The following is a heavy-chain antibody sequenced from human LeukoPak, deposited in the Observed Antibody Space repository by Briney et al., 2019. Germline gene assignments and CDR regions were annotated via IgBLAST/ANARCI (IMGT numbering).Heavy chain of an antibody. CDR3: AADYGDQLFDY. CDR1: GFTVSSNY. D-gene: IGHD4-17*01. J-gene: IGHJ4*02. CDR2: IYSGGST. V-gene: IGHV3-66*01. Sequence: PGGSLRLSCAASGFTVSSNYMSWVRQAPGKGLEWVSVIYSGGSTYYADSVKGRFTISRDNSKNTLYLQMNSLRAEDTAVYYCAADYGDQLFDYWGQGTLVTVSS.